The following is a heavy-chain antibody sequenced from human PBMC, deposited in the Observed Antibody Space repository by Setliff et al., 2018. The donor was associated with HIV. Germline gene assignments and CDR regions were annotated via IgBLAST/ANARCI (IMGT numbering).Heavy chain of an antibody. Sequence: SETLSLTCNVSGGSISGSSYLWGWIRQPPGKGLEWIASIYYSGNTYYNPSLKSRLTIAVDTSRNYFSLKLSSVTAADTALYYCARVPFTTGFDYWGQGILVTVSS. V-gene: IGHV4-39*02. CDR3: ARVPFTTGFDY. D-gene: IGHD3-3*01. CDR2: IYYSGNT. CDR1: GGSISGSSYL. J-gene: IGHJ4*02.